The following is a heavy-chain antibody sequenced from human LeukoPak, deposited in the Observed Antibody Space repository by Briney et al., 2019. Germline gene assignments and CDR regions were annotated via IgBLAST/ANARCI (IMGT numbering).Heavy chain of an antibody. CDR1: GGTFSSYA. D-gene: IGHD3-10*01. CDR3: AAWWFGELKFDY. Sequence: ASVKVSCKASGGTFSSYAISWVRQAPGQGLEWMGGIIPIFGTANYAQKFQGRVTITTDESTSTAYMELSSLRSEDTAVYYCAAWWFGELKFDYWGQGTLVTLSS. V-gene: IGHV1-69*05. J-gene: IGHJ4*02. CDR2: IIPIFGTA.